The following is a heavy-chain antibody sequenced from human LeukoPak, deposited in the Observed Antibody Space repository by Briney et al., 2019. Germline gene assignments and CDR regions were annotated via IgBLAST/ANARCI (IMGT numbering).Heavy chain of an antibody. D-gene: IGHD6-19*01. V-gene: IGHV4-39*01. CDR3: ARLRPGSSGWRFDY. CDR1: GVSITTSPYS. Sequence: AAETLSLTYTVSGVSITTSPYSWGWIRQPPGTGLAWIATISYSGSTWYNPSLKSRFPIPLDKSKNQLSLKLSSVTAADMATYFCARLRPGSSGWRFDYWGQGALVTVSS. J-gene: IGHJ4*02. CDR2: ISYSGST.